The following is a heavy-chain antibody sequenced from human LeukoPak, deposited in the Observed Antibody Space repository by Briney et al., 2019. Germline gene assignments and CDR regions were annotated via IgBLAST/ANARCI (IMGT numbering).Heavy chain of an antibody. CDR1: GFTVSSNY. D-gene: IGHD6-13*01. CDR3: ASGLNKAAGEEVRDY. CDR2: IYSGGST. J-gene: IGHJ4*02. Sequence: GGTLRLSCAASGFTVSSNYMSWVRQAPGKGLEWVSVIYSGGSTYYADSVKGRFTISRDNSKNTLYLQMNSLRAEDTAVYYCASGLNKAAGEEVRDYWGQGTLVTVSS. V-gene: IGHV3-53*01.